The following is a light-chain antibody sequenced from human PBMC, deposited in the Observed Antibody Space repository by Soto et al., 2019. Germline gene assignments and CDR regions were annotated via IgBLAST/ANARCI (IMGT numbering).Light chain of an antibody. V-gene: IGLV2-8*01. CDR3: ISYAGSNIRYV. Sequence: QSALTQPPSASGSPGQSVTISCTGTSSDIGGYDYVSWYQQHPGKAPKLMIYEVSKRPSGVPDRFSGSKSGNTASLTVSGLQAEDEADYYCISYAGSNIRYVFGTGNKVTVL. CDR1: SSDIGGYDY. CDR2: EVS. J-gene: IGLJ1*01.